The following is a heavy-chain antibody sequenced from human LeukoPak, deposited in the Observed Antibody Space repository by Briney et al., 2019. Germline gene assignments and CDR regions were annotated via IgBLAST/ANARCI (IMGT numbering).Heavy chain of an antibody. CDR3: AIEQGY. J-gene: IGHJ4*02. CDR1: GFTFSSYW. CDR2: IYSDAT. V-gene: IGHV3-74*01. Sequence: GGSLRLSCAASGFTFSSYWIHWVRQAPGKGLVWVSRIYSDATYYADSVKGRFTISRDNAKNTLYLQMSSLRGEDTAVYYCAIEQGYWGQGTLVTVSS. D-gene: IGHD1/OR15-1a*01.